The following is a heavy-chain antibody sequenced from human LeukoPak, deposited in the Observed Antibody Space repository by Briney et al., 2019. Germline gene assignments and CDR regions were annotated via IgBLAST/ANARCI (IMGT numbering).Heavy chain of an antibody. Sequence: GGSLRLSYAASGFTFSSYGMHWVRQAPGKGLEWVAVISYDGSNKYYADSVKGRFTISRDNSKNTPYLQMNSLRAEDTAVYYCAKDPQFREYQLPTYFDYWGQGTLVTVSS. D-gene: IGHD2-2*01. V-gene: IGHV3-30*18. CDR1: GFTFSSYG. CDR2: ISYDGSNK. J-gene: IGHJ4*02. CDR3: AKDPQFREYQLPTYFDY.